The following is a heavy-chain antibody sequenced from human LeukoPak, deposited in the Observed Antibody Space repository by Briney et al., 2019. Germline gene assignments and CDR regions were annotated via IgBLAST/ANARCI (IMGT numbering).Heavy chain of an antibody. CDR1: GFTVSSNY. V-gene: IGHV3-66*02. Sequence: PGRSLRLSCAASGFTVSSNYMSWVRQAPGKGLEWVSVIYSGGSTYYADSVKGRFTISRDNSKNTLYLQMNSLRAEDTAVYYCASVGPSYDFWSGYYRDFDYWGQGTLVTVSS. J-gene: IGHJ4*02. CDR3: ASVGPSYDFWSGYYRDFDY. D-gene: IGHD3-3*01. CDR2: IYSGGST.